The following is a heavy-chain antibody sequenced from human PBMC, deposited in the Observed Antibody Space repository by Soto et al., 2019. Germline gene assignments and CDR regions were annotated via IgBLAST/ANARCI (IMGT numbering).Heavy chain of an antibody. CDR3: ARGPGRYYDSSGYYQYYYYYYGMDV. V-gene: IGHV4-30-4*01. J-gene: IGHJ6*02. CDR1: GGSISSGDYY. Sequence: PSETLSLTCTVSGGSISSGDYYWSWIRQPPGKGLEWIGYIYYSGSTYYNPSLKSRVTISVDTSKNQFSLKLSSVTAADTAVYYCARGPGRYYDSSGYYQYYYYYYGMDVWGQGTTVTVSS. CDR2: IYYSGST. D-gene: IGHD3-22*01.